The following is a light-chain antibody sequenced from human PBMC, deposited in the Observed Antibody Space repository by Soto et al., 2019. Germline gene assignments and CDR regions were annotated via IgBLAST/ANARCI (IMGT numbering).Light chain of an antibody. J-gene: IGKJ1*01. Sequence: DIQMIQTPSTLSASLGDRVNITCRASQSISNRLAWYQQKPGKAPKVVIYDASNLESGVPSRFSRSGSGTEFILTINSLQPDDFATYCCQHYGGMWAFGQGTKVDIK. CDR1: QSISNR. V-gene: IGKV1-5*01. CDR2: DAS. CDR3: QHYGGMWA.